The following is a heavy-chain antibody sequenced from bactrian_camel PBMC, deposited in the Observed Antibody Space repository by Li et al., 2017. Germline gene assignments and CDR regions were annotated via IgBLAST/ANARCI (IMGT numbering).Heavy chain of an antibody. CDR3: AAGYTVLDLPGNEGYCPPTL. Sequence: DVQLVESGGSPVQAGGSLRVSCTASGFSASCDRKCMGWFRQAPGKDREAVATIYTSGGSTYYADSVKDRFTISQDSAGNMLTLQMTGLKPEDTANYYCAAGYTVLDLPGNEGYCPPTLRGQGTQVTVS. CDR1: GFSASCDRKC. D-gene: IGHD3*01. V-gene: IGHV3S31*01. J-gene: IGHJ4*01. CDR2: IYTSGGST.